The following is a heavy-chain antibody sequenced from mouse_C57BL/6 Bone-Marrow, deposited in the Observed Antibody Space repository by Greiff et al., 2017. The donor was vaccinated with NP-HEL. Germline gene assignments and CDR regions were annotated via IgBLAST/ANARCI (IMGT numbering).Heavy chain of an antibody. Sequence: EVQGVESGGDLVKPGGSLKLSCAASGFTFSSYGMSWVRQPPDKRLEWVATISSGGSYTYYPDSVKGRFTISSYKAKNNLNLQMSSLMTEDTAMYYCAGRRYFDVWGTGTTVTVTS. V-gene: IGHV5-6*01. CDR3: AGRRYFDV. J-gene: IGHJ1*03. CDR2: ISSGGSYT. CDR1: GFTFSSYG.